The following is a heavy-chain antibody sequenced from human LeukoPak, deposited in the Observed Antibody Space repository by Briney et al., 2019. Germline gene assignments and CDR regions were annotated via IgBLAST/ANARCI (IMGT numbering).Heavy chain of an antibody. Sequence: HPGGSLRLSCAASGFTFSSYAMSWVRQAPGKGLEWVSAISGSGGSTYYADSVKGRFTISRDNSKNTLYLQMNSLRAEDTAVYCCAKLTYYYDSSGSGRDYWGQGTLVTVSS. J-gene: IGHJ4*02. CDR2: ISGSGGST. V-gene: IGHV3-23*01. CDR3: AKLTYYYDSSGSGRDY. CDR1: GFTFSSYA. D-gene: IGHD3-22*01.